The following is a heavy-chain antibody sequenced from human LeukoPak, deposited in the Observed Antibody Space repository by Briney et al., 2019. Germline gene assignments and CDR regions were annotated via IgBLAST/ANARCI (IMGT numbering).Heavy chain of an antibody. J-gene: IGHJ4*02. Sequence: PGGSLRLSCAASGFTFSSYGMHWVRQAPGKGLEWVAVISYDGSNNYYADSVKGRFTISRDNSKNTLYLQMNSLRAEDTAVYYCAKGYNYGSGSYSPFFFDYWGQGTLVTVSS. V-gene: IGHV3-30*18. CDR2: ISYDGSNN. CDR1: GFTFSSYG. D-gene: IGHD3-10*01. CDR3: AKGYNYGSGSYSPFFFDY.